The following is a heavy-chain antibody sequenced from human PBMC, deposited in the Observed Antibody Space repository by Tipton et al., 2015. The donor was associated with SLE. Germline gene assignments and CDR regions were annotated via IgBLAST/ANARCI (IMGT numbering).Heavy chain of an antibody. CDR1: GGSVTNYY. CDR2: IYYSGRT. CDR3: ARVGDGYYYGMDV. J-gene: IGHJ6*02. V-gene: IGHV4-59*08. Sequence: TLSLTCSVSGGSVTNYYWSWIRQPPGKGLEWIGYIYYSGRTNYKPSLKSRVTISVDTSKNEFSLELTSVTAADTAVYYCARVGDGYYYGMDVWGQGTTVTVSS.